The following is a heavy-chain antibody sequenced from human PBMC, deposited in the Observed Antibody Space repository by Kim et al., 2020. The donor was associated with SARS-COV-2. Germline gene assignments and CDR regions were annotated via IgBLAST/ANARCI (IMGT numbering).Heavy chain of an antibody. CDR3: AKSSGAEIPTARKYYYYGMDV. D-gene: IGHD1-26*01. CDR1: GFTFSSYA. J-gene: IGHJ6*02. CDR2: ISGSGGST. V-gene: IGHV3-23*01. Sequence: GGSLRLSCAASGFTFSSYAMSWVRQAPGKGLEWVSAISGSGGSTYYADSVKGRFTISRDNSKNTLYLQMNSLRAEDTAVYYCAKSSGAEIPTARKYYYYGMDVWGQGTTVTVSS.